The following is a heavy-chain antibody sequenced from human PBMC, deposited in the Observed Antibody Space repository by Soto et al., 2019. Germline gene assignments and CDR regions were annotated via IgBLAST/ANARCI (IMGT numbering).Heavy chain of an antibody. V-gene: IGHV3-23*01. CDR2: ISGSGGST. J-gene: IGHJ3*02. Sequence: EVQLLESGGGLVQPGGSLRLSCAASGFTFSSYAMSWVRQAPGKGLEWVSAISGSGGSTYYADSVKGRFTVSRDNSKNTLYLQMNSLRAEDTAVYYCAKSTAMANDAFDIWGQGTMVTVSS. CDR3: AKSTAMANDAFDI. D-gene: IGHD5-18*01. CDR1: GFTFSSYA.